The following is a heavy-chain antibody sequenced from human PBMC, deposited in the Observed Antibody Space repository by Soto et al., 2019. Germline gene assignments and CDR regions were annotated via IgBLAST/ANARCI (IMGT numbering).Heavy chain of an antibody. V-gene: IGHV3-30*18. D-gene: IGHD3-22*01. CDR1: GFTFSSYG. CDR3: AKDLFPQLSSGYYLSFDY. J-gene: IGHJ4*02. Sequence: PGGSLRLSCAASGFTFSSYGMHWVRQAPGKGLEWVAVISYDGSNKYYADSVKGRFTISRDNSKNTLYLQMNSLRAEDTAVYYCAKDLFPQLSSGYYLSFDYWGQGTLVTVSS. CDR2: ISYDGSNK.